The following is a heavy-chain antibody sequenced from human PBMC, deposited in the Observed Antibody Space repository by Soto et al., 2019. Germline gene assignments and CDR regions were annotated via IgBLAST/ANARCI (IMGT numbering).Heavy chain of an antibody. V-gene: IGHV3-13*01. Sequence: EVQLVESGGGLVQPGGSLRLSCAASGFTFSSYDMHWVRQATGKGLEWVSAIGTAGDTYYPGSVKGRFTISRENAKNSLYLQMNSLGAGDTAVYYCARDRYYYDSSCYLYWYFDLWGRGTLVTVSS. J-gene: IGHJ2*01. D-gene: IGHD3-22*01. CDR3: ARDRYYYDSSCYLYWYFDL. CDR2: IGTAGDT. CDR1: GFTFSSYD.